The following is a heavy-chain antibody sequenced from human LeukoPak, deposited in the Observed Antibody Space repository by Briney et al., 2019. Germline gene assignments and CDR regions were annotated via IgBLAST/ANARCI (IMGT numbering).Heavy chain of an antibody. Sequence: PGGSLRLSCAASGFTFSDYYMSWIRQAPGKGLEWVSYISSSGSTIYYADSVKRRFTLSRDNAKNSLYLQINRLRAEETAVYYCARDQKYCYGYYYHYGMDVWGQGTTVTVSS. J-gene: IGHJ6*02. V-gene: IGHV3-11*01. CDR1: GFTFSDYY. CDR3: ARDQKYCYGYYYHYGMDV. D-gene: IGHD5-18*01. CDR2: ISSSGSTI.